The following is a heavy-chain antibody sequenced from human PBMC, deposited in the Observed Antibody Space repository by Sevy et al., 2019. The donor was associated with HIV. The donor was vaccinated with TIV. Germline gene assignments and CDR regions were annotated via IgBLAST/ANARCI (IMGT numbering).Heavy chain of an antibody. Sequence: GGSLRLSCAASGFTFSSYSMNWVRQAPGKVLEWVSYISSSSSTIYYADSVKGRFTISRDNAKNSLYLQMNSLRDEDTAVYYCARPLTYYYDSSGSQYWGQGTLVTVSS. V-gene: IGHV3-48*02. CDR1: GFTFSSYS. CDR3: ARPLTYYYDSSGSQY. D-gene: IGHD3-22*01. J-gene: IGHJ4*02. CDR2: ISSSSSTI.